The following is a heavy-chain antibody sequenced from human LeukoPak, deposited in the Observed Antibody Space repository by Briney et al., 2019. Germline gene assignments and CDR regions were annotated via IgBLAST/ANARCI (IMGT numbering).Heavy chain of an antibody. CDR1: GGTFSSYA. CDR3: ARGSSPRGYSYGQIFDY. CDR2: IIPIFGTA. V-gene: IGHV1-69*13. J-gene: IGHJ4*02. Sequence: SVKVSCKASGGTFSSYAISWVRQAPGQGLEWMGGIIPIFGTANYAQKFQGRVTITADESTSTAYMELSSLRSEDTAVYYCARGSSPRGYSYGQIFDYWGQGTLVTVSS. D-gene: IGHD5-18*01.